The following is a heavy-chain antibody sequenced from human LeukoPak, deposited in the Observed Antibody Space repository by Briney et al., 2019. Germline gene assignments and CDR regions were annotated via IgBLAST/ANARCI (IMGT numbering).Heavy chain of an antibody. CDR3: AKRASGSGTSLYYFDY. CDR2: ISNSGGST. J-gene: IGHJ4*02. D-gene: IGHD3-10*01. V-gene: IGHV3-23*01. Sequence: GGSLRLSCATSGFTFSDYSMHWVRQAPGKGLEWVSVISNSGGSTFYADSVKGRFTISRDNSKNTLYLQMNSPRAEDTAVYYCAKRASGSGTSLYYFDYWGQGTLVTVSS. CDR1: GFTFSDYS.